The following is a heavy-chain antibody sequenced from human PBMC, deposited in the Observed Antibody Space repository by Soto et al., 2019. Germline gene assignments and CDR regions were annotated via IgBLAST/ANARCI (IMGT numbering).Heavy chain of an antibody. J-gene: IGHJ4*02. V-gene: IGHV4-59*01. Sequence: PSETLSLTCTVSGGSISSYYWSWIRQPPGKGLEWIGYIYYSGSTNYNPSLKSRVTISVDTSKNQFSLKLSSVTAADTAVYYCAREVLLVAARHPAKEYYFDYWGQGTLVTVSS. D-gene: IGHD6-6*01. CDR3: AREVLLVAARHPAKEYYFDY. CDR2: IYYSGST. CDR1: GGSISSYY.